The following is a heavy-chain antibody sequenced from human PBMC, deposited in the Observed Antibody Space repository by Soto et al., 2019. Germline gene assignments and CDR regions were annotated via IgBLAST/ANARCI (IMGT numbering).Heavy chain of an antibody. CDR1: GYTFSNYG. CDR2: ISLYSDGT. V-gene: IGHV1-18*01. Sequence: QVQLVQSGGEVKRPGASVKVSCKTSGYTFSNYGITWVRQAPGQPLEWLGWISLYSDGTNYAQKFQGRVSMTTDTSTTTAYTQLRSLRSDATAVYYCARVVPGADAWFGPWGQVTLVTVSS. J-gene: IGHJ5*02. D-gene: IGHD2-2*01. CDR3: ARVVPGADAWFGP.